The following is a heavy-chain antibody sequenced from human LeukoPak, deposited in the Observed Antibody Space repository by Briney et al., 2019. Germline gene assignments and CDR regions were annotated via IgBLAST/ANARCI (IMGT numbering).Heavy chain of an antibody. Sequence: GGSLRVSCAASAFTFDDYAMHWVRQAPGKGLEWVSGISWDSGSIGYADSVKGRFTISRDNAKNSLYLQMNSLRAEDTALYYCSKENYDILTGYKGYGMDVWGQGTTVTVS. CDR3: SKENYDILTGYKGYGMDV. D-gene: IGHD3-9*01. CDR1: AFTFDDYA. V-gene: IGHV3-9*01. J-gene: IGHJ6*02. CDR2: ISWDSGSI.